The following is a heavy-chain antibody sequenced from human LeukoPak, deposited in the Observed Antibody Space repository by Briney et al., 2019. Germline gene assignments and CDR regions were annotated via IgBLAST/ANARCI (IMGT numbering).Heavy chain of an antibody. Sequence: GASVKASCKASGYTFTSYYMHWVRQAPGQGLEWMGIINPSGGSTSYAQKFQGRVTMTRDTSTSTVYMELNSLRSEDTAAYYCARQDGSYGYSSSVGAFDIWGQGTMVTVSS. J-gene: IGHJ3*02. CDR2: INPSGGST. CDR3: ARQDGSYGYSSSVGAFDI. CDR1: GYTFTSYY. D-gene: IGHD6-6*01. V-gene: IGHV1-46*01.